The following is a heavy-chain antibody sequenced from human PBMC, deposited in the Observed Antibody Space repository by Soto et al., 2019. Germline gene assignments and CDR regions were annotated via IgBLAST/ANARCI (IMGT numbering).Heavy chain of an antibody. CDR2: IYYSGST. D-gene: IGHD4-17*01. V-gene: IGHV4-59*01. CDR1: GGSISSYY. CDR3: ARAYGVGAGDY. J-gene: IGHJ4*02. Sequence: QVQLQESGPGLVKPSETLSLTCTVSGGSISSYYWSWIRQPPGKGLEWIGYIYYSGSTNYNPSLKSRVTIPGATPTNQFSLTLSSVTAAVTAVYYCARAYGVGAGDYWGQGTLVTVSS.